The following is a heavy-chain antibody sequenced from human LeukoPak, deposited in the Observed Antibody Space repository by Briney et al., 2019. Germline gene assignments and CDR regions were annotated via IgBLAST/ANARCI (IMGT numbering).Heavy chain of an antibody. CDR3: AKVGYDILTGYYMIGDYMDV. CDR1: GFTFSSNY. CDR2: ISGSGGST. V-gene: IGHV3-23*01. Sequence: GGSLRLSCAASGFTFSSNYMSWVRQAPGKGLEWVSAISGSGGSTYYADSVKGRFTISRDNSKNTLYLQMNSLRAEDTAVYYCAKVGYDILTGYYMIGDYMDVWGKGTTVTVSS. D-gene: IGHD3-9*01. J-gene: IGHJ6*03.